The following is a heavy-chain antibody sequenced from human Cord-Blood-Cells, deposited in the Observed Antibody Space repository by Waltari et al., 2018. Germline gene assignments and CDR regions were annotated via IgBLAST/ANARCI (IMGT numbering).Heavy chain of an antibody. V-gene: IGHV1-58*01. CDR1: GFTFTSSA. CDR3: AAASSRTFPNIAAAGY. J-gene: IGHJ4*02. Sequence: QMQLVQSGPEVKKPGTSVKVSCKASGFTFTSSAVQWVRQARGQRLEWIGWIVVGSGNTNYAQKFQERVTITRDMSTSTAYMELSSLRSEDTAMYYCAAASSRTFPNIAAAGYWGQGTLVTVSS. D-gene: IGHD6-13*01. CDR2: IVVGSGNT.